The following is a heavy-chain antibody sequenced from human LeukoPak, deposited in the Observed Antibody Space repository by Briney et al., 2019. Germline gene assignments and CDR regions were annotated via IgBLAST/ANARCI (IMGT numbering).Heavy chain of an antibody. CDR3: ARSGSGWPFDY. D-gene: IGHD6-19*01. J-gene: IGHJ4*02. V-gene: IGHV4-59*12. CDR1: GGSISSYY. Sequence: SSETLSLTCTVSGGSISSYYWSWIRQPPGKGLEWIGYIYYSGSTYYNPSLKSRVTISVDRSKNQFSLKLSSVTAADTAVYYCARSGSGWPFDYWGQGTLVTVSS. CDR2: IYYSGST.